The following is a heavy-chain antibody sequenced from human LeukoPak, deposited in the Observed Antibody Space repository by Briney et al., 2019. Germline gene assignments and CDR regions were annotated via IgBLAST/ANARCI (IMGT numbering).Heavy chain of an antibody. J-gene: IGHJ3*02. D-gene: IGHD3-10*01. Sequence: PGGSLRLSCAASGFIFSNYAMSWVRQAPGKGLEWVSAISGSGDSAYYADSVKGRFTISRDNSKNKLYLQMNSLRAEDTAIYYCTKDIFGGLFDAFDIWGQGTVVTVSS. CDR2: ISGSGDSA. CDR3: TKDIFGGLFDAFDI. V-gene: IGHV3-23*01. CDR1: GFIFSNYA.